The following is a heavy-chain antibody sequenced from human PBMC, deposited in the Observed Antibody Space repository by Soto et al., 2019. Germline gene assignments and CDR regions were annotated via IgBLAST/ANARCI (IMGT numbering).Heavy chain of an antibody. D-gene: IGHD3-22*01. CDR3: ARDYDSSGDY. Sequence: SAILCVICPVSGVSIRTSAHYCGRILQPPGKGLEWIGSIYYSGSTYYNPSLKSRVTISVDTSKNQFSLKLSSVTAADTAVYYCARDYDSSGDYWGQGTLVTVS. CDR2: IYYSGST. CDR1: GVSIRTSAHY. J-gene: IGHJ4*02. V-gene: IGHV4-39*01.